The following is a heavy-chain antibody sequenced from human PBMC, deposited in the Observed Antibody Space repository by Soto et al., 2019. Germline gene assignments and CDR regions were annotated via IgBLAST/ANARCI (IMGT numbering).Heavy chain of an antibody. D-gene: IGHD6-13*01. CDR1: GGSISSYY. CDR2: IYYSGST. CDR3: ARALGSWYPHFDY. J-gene: IGHJ4*02. Sequence: SETLSLTCTVSGGSISSYYWSWIRQPPGKGLEWIGYIYYSGSTNYNPSLKSRVTISVDTSKNQFSLKLSSVTAADTAVYYCARALGSWYPHFDYWGQGTLVTVSS. V-gene: IGHV4-59*01.